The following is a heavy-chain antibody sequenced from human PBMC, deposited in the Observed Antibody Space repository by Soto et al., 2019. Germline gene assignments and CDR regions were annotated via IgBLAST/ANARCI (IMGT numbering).Heavy chain of an antibody. Sequence: GGSLRLSCAASGFTFSSYAMHWVRQAPGKGLEWVAVISYDGSNKYYADSVKGRFTISRDNSKNTLYLQMNSLRAEDTAVYYCARSHCSSTSCPHTFDYWGQGTLVTVSS. D-gene: IGHD2-2*01. V-gene: IGHV3-30-3*01. J-gene: IGHJ4*02. CDR3: ARSHCSSTSCPHTFDY. CDR2: ISYDGSNK. CDR1: GFTFSSYA.